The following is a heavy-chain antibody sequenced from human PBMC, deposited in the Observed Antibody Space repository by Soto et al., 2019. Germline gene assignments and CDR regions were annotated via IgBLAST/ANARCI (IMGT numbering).Heavy chain of an antibody. CDR1: GYTFSGYY. V-gene: IGHV1-2*02. Sequence: ASVKVSCKASGYTFSGYYMHWVRQAPGQGLEWMGWINPKSGGTKYAQKFQGRVTMTRDTSISTAYMELSSLRYDDTAVYYCARTYYYDSSGYYCIGYWGQGTQVTVSS. J-gene: IGHJ4*02. CDR3: ARTYYYDSSGYYCIGY. CDR2: INPKSGGT. D-gene: IGHD3-22*01.